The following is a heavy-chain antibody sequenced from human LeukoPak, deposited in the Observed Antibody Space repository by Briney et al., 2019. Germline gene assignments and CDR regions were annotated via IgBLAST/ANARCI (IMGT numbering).Heavy chain of an antibody. J-gene: IGHJ4*02. CDR3: ARGRGDYYGSGSYRL. CDR2: IYYSGST. V-gene: IGHV4-59*01. CDR1: GXXISSYY. Sequence: SETLSLTCTVSGXXISSYYWSWIRQPPXXXXXXXGYIYYSGSTNYNPSLKSRVTISVDTSKNQFSLKLSSVTAADTAVYYCARGRGDYYGSGSYRLWGQGTLVTVSS. D-gene: IGHD3-10*01.